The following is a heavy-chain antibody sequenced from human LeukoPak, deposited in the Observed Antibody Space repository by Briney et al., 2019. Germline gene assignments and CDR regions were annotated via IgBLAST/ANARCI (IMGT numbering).Heavy chain of an antibody. V-gene: IGHV3-23*01. CDR2: ISGSGATT. CDR1: GFPFNGYA. Sequence: GGSLILSCAASGFPFNGYAMTWIRQAPGQGLEWVSVISGSGATTYYADSVKGRFSISRHNSKSTLYLQMNSLRAEDTAVYYCAKVRSSWGQGTLVTVSS. D-gene: IGHD2-15*01. J-gene: IGHJ5*02. CDR3: AKVRSS.